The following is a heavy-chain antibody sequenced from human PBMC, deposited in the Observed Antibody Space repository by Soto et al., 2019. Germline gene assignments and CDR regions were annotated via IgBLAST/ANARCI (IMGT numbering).Heavy chain of an antibody. J-gene: IGHJ4*02. CDR3: ARGGDSSGYSLYLDY. V-gene: IGHV1-69*13. CDR2: IIPIFGTA. D-gene: IGHD3-22*01. Sequence: ASVKVSCKASGGTFSSYAISWVRQAPGQGLEWMGGIIPIFGTANYAQKFQGRVTITADESTSTAYMELSSLRSEDTAVYYCARGGDSSGYSLYLDYWGQGTLVTVSS. CDR1: GGTFSSYA.